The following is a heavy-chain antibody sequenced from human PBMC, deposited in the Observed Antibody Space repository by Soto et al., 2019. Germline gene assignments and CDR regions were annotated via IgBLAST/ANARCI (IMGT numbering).Heavy chain of an antibody. Sequence: SETLSLTCTVSGGSISSYYWSWIRQPPGKGLEWIGYIYYSGSTNYNPSLKSRVTISVDTSKNQFSLKLSSVTAADTAVYYCARQQQLVKVYYYYYGMDVWGQGTTVTVSS. CDR2: IYYSGST. J-gene: IGHJ6*02. D-gene: IGHD6-13*01. CDR3: ARQQQLVKVYYYYYGMDV. V-gene: IGHV4-59*08. CDR1: GGSISSYY.